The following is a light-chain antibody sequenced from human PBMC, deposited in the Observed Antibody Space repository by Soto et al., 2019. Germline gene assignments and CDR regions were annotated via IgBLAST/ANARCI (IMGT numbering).Light chain of an antibody. Sequence: EIVLTQSPGTLSLSPGERATLSCRASQSVSSSYLAWYQQKPGQAPRLLIYGASSRATGIPDRFSGSGSGTVFNITISRLEPEDFAVYYCQQYGSSTTFGGGTKVEIK. CDR1: QSVSSSY. V-gene: IGKV3-20*01. CDR3: QQYGSSTT. J-gene: IGKJ4*01. CDR2: GAS.